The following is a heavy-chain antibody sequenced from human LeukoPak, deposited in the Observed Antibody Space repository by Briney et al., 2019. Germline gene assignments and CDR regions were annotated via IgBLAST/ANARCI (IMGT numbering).Heavy chain of an antibody. J-gene: IGHJ4*02. CDR1: GYTFTSYG. V-gene: IGHV1-18*01. D-gene: IGHD2-2*02. CDR2: ISAYNGNT. CDR3: ARGVVVVPAAIDLGFDY. Sequence: GASVKVSCKASGYTFTSYGISWVRQAPGQGLEWMGWISAYNGNTNYAQKFQGRVTMTRDTSISTAYMELSRLRSDDTAVYYCARGVVVVPAAIDLGFDYWGQGTLVTVSS.